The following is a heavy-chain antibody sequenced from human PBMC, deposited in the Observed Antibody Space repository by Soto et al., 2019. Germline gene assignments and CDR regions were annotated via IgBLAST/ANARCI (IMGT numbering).Heavy chain of an antibody. CDR2: ISGSGVST. V-gene: IGHV3-23*01. J-gene: IGHJ5*02. CDR3: GKGQASIAVDWFDP. CDR1: GFTFSTYT. Sequence: EVQLLESGGGLVQPGGSLRLSCAASGFTFSTYTMTWVRQAPGKGLEWVSAISGSGVSTHYADSVKGRFTISRDNSKNPLYLQMNSLRAEDTAVYYCGKGQASIAVDWFDPWGQGTLVTVSS. D-gene: IGHD6-19*01.